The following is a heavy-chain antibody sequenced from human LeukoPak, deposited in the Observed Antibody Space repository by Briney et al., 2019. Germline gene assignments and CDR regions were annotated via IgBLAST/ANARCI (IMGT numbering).Heavy chain of an antibody. J-gene: IGHJ4*02. CDR2: IQYDGSNK. V-gene: IGHV3-30*02. CDR1: GFTFSSYG. D-gene: IGHD6-13*01. CDR3: AKTYSSSRRQYYFDY. Sequence: PGGSLRLSCAASGFTFSSYGMHWVRQAPGKGLEWVAFIQYDGSNKYYADSVKGRFTISRDNSKNTLYLQMNSLRAEDTAVYYCAKTYSSSRRQYYFDYWGQGTLVTVSS.